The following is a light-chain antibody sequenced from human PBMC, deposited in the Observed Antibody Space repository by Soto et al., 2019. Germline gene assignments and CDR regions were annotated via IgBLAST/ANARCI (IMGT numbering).Light chain of an antibody. CDR2: GAS. Sequence: EIVLTQSPGTLSLSPGERVTLSCRASQSVSSSYLAWYQQKPGQAPRLLIYGASSRATGIPDRFSGSGSGTDFTLTISRLEPEDFAVYYCQQYGSSRVFGQGTKLEIK. CDR1: QSVSSSY. CDR3: QQYGSSRV. J-gene: IGKJ2*01. V-gene: IGKV3-20*01.